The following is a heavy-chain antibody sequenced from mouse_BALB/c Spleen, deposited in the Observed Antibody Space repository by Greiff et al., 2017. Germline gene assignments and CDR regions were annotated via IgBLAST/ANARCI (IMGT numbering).Heavy chain of an antibody. CDR3: ARSDGYYAY. D-gene: IGHD2-3*01. CDR1: GYSITSDYA. CDR2: ISYSGST. V-gene: IGHV3-2*02. J-gene: IGHJ3*01. Sequence: EVQLQESGPGLVKPSQSLSLTCTVTGYSITSDYAWNWIRQFPGNKLGWMGYISYSGSTSYNPSLKSRISITRDTSKNQFFLQLNSVTTEDTATYYCARSDGYYAYWGQGTLVTVSA.